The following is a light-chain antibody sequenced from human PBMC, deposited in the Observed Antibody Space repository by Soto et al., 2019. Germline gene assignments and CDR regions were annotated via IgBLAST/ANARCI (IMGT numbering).Light chain of an antibody. CDR1: QSLLHSSGYNY. CDR2: LGS. J-gene: IGKJ1*01. V-gene: IGKV2-28*01. CDR3: MPRLKTPGT. Sequence: DIVMTQSPLSLPVTPGEPASISCRSSQSLLHSSGYNYLDWYLQRPGQSPQLLICLGSDRASGVPYQFSGSEFGQDFTLKIRRVEAGGGGGYYWMPRLKTPGTFGQGTKMEI.